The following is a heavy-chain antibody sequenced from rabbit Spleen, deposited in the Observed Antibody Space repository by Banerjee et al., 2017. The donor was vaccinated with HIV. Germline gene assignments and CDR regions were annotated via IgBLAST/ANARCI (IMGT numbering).Heavy chain of an antibody. CDR2: IYTGDGST. D-gene: IGHD1-1*01. CDR3: ARDTSSSFSSYGMDL. CDR1: GFSLSSYW. J-gene: IGHJ6*01. Sequence: QSLEESGGDLVKPGASLTLTCTASGFSLSSYWMSWVRQAPEKGLEWIGYIYTGDGSTYYASWAKGRFTISKTSSTTVTLQMTSLTAADTATYFCARDTSSSFSSYGMDLWGPGTLVTVS. V-gene: IGHV1S40*01.